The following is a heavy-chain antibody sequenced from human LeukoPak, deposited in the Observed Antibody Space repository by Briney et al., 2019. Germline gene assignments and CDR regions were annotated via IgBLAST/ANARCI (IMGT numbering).Heavy chain of an antibody. CDR2: IYYSGST. V-gene: IGHV4-39*07. Sequence: SETLSLTCSVSGGSISSSSYYWGWIRQPPGKGLEWIGSIYYSGSTYYNPSLKSRVTISVDTSKNQFSLKLSSVTAAATAVYYCARDARYYDSSGYYGNPNDHDAFDIWGQGTMVTVSS. D-gene: IGHD3-22*01. CDR1: GGSISSSSYY. J-gene: IGHJ3*02. CDR3: ARDARYYDSSGYYGNPNDHDAFDI.